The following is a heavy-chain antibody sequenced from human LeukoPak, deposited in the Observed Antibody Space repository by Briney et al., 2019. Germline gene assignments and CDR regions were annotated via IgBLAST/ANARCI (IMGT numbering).Heavy chain of an antibody. V-gene: IGHV3-30*19. CDR2: IWYDGSNK. D-gene: IGHD3-22*01. CDR3: ASGYYDSSGYDEDY. Sequence: GGSLRLSCAASGFTFSSYGMHWVRQAPGKGLEWVAVIWYDGSNKYYADSVKGRFTISRDNSKNTLYLQMNSLRAEDTAVYYCASGYYDSSGYDEDYWGQGTLVTVSS. CDR1: GFTFSSYG. J-gene: IGHJ4*02.